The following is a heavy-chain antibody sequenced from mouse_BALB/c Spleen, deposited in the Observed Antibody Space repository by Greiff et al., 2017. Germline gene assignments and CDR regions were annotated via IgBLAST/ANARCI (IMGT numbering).Heavy chain of an antibody. CDR2: ISYSGST. Sequence: EVQRVESGPGLVKPSQSLSLTCTVTGYSITSDYAWNWIRQFPGNKLEWMGYISYSGSTSYNPSLKSRISITRDTSKNQFFLQLNSVTTEDTATYYCARWGFITTGFDYWGQGTTLTVSS. CDR1: GYSITSDYA. D-gene: IGHD1-1*01. J-gene: IGHJ2*01. V-gene: IGHV3-2*02. CDR3: ARWGFITTGFDY.